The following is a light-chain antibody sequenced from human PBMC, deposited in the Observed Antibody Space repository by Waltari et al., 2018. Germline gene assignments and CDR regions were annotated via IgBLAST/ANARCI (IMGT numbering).Light chain of an antibody. CDR2: DVN. CDR1: SSDVGAYDY. Sequence: QSALTQPASVSGSPGQSITISCTGTSSDVGAYDYVSWYQQHPGKAPQLIIYDVNKRPSAYPGRFSASQSGNTASLTISDLQSEDEAKYFCSSYTTTNTLVFGGGTYLTVL. J-gene: IGLJ2*01. CDR3: SSYTTTNTLV. V-gene: IGLV2-14*03.